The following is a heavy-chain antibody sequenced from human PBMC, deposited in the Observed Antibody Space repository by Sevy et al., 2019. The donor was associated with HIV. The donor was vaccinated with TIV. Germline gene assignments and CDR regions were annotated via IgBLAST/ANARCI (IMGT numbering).Heavy chain of an antibody. V-gene: IGHV3-13*01. Sequence: GGSLRLSCAASGFTFSSYDMHWVRQATGKGLEWVSAIGTAGDTYYPGSVKGRFTISRENAKNSLYLQMNSLGAGDTAVYYCARVRRYCSGGSCYFDDAFDIWGQGTMVTVSS. J-gene: IGHJ3*02. CDR2: IGTAGDT. CDR3: ARVRRYCSGGSCYFDDAFDI. CDR1: GFTFSSYD. D-gene: IGHD2-15*01.